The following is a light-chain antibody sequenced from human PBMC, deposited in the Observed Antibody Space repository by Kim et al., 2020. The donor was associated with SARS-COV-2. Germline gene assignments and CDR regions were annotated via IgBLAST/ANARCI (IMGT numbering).Light chain of an antibody. CDR2: GAS. CDR3: QQYNNWLHT. Sequence: SVSPGKRATLSCRASQSVSNNLAWYQQKPGQAPRLLFYGASTRATGVPARFSVSGSGTEFTLTISSLQSEDFAVYYCQQYNNWLHTFDQGTKLEI. J-gene: IGKJ2*01. V-gene: IGKV3-15*01. CDR1: QSVSNN.